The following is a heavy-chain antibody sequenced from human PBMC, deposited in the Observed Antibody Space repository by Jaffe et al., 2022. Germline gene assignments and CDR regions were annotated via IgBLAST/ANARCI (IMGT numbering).Heavy chain of an antibody. CDR3: ARLRGDGYNDYYYYYMDV. CDR1: GYSISSGYY. J-gene: IGHJ6*03. CDR2: IYHSGST. V-gene: IGHV4-38-2*01. D-gene: IGHD5-12*01. Sequence: QVQLQESGPGLVKPSETLSLTCAVSGYSISSGYYWGWIRQPPGKGLEWIGSIYHSGSTYYNPSLKSRVTISVDTSKNQFSLKLSSVTAADTAVYYCARLRGDGYNDYYYYYMDVWGKGTTVTVSS.